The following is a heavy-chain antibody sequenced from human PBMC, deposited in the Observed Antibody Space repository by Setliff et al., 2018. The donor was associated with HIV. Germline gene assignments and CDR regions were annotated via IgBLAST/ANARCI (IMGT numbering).Heavy chain of an antibody. CDR1: GGSISSGSYF. Sequence: SETLSLTCTVSGGSISSGSYFWTWIRQPAGKGLEWIGRIYTSGSSNYNPSLRSRVTMSVDTSKNQFSLKLSSVTAADTAVYYCARDSTGDRAFDFWGQGTMVTVSS. CDR3: ARDSTGDRAFDF. V-gene: IGHV4-61*02. J-gene: IGHJ3*01. CDR2: IYTSGSS. D-gene: IGHD7-27*01.